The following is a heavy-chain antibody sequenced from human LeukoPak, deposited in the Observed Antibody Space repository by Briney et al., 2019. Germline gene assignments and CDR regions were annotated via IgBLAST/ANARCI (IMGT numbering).Heavy chain of an antibody. CDR2: IYTSGST. V-gene: IGHV4-4*07. CDR1: GGSISSYY. Sequence: PSETLSLTCTVSGGSISSYYWSWIRQPAGKGLEWIGRIYTSGSTNYNPSLKSRLTMSVDTSKKQVSLKLTSVTAADTAVYYCARENSGSYREFDYWGQGTLVTVSS. J-gene: IGHJ4*02. D-gene: IGHD1-26*01. CDR3: ARENSGSYREFDY.